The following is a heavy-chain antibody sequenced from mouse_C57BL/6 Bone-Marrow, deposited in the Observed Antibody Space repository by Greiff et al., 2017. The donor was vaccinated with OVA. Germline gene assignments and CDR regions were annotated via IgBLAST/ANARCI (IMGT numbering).Heavy chain of an antibody. CDR1: GYTFTSYG. CDR2: IYPRSGNT. CDR3: ARWGFYDQFAY. V-gene: IGHV1-81*01. Sequence: LVESGAELARPGASVKLSCKASGYTFTSYGISWVKQRTGQGLEWIGEIYPRSGNTYYNEKFKGKATLTADKSSSTAYMELRSLTSEDSAVYFCARWGFYDQFAYWGQGTLVTVSA. D-gene: IGHD2-3*01. J-gene: IGHJ3*01.